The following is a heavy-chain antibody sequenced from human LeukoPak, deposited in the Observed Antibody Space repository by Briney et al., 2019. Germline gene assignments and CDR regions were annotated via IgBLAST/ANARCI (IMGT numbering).Heavy chain of an antibody. J-gene: IGHJ4*02. D-gene: IGHD1-1*01. CDR2: IYTSGST. CDR3: ARVNWNAFDY. CDR1: GGSISSGSYY. V-gene: IGHV4-61*02. Sequence: SQTLSLTCTVSGGSISSGSYYWSWIRRPAGTGLEWIGRIYTSGSTNYNPSLKSRVTISVDTSKNQFSLKLSSVTAADTAVYYCARVNWNAFDYWGQGTLVTVSS.